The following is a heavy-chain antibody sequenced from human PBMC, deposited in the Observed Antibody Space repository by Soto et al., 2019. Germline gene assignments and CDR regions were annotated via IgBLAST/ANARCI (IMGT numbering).Heavy chain of an antibody. D-gene: IGHD3-9*01. CDR1: GFTFSSYA. J-gene: IGHJ4*02. CDR2: ISGSGGST. CDR3: AKVAIPDRYDILLENFDY. Sequence: QPGGSLRLSCAASGFTFSSYAMSWVRQAPGKGLEWVSAISGSGGSTYYADSVKGRFTISRDNSKNTLYLQMNSLRAEDTAVYYCAKVAIPDRYDILLENFDYRGQGTLVTVSS. V-gene: IGHV3-23*01.